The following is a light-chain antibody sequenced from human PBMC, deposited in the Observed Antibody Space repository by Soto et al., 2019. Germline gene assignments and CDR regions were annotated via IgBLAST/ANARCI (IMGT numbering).Light chain of an antibody. Sequence: DSVVTKSPVTLSLSPVERATLSCGASQSVPRSYLAWYQQKPGQAPRLLIYGTSSRATGIPDRFSGSGSGTDFTLTISRLEPEDFAVFYCQQYGSSITFGQGTRLEF. CDR1: QSVPRSY. CDR2: GTS. J-gene: IGKJ5*01. CDR3: QQYGSSIT. V-gene: IGKV3-20*01.